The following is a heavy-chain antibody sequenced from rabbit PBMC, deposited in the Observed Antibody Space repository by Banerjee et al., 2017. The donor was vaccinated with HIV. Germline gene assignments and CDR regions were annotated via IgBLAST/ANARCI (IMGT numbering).Heavy chain of an antibody. V-gene: IGHV1S45*01. CDR2: INTSSGNT. D-gene: IGHD4-1*01. J-gene: IGHJ4*01. Sequence: QEQLVESGGGLVQPGGSLKLSCKASGFDFNNYHMCWVRQAPGKGLEWIACINTSSGNTVYASWAKGRFTISRTSSTTVVLQMTSLTAADTATYFCARDLAGVIGWNFNLWGQGTLVTVS. CDR3: ARDLAGVIGWNFNL. CDR1: GFDFNNYH.